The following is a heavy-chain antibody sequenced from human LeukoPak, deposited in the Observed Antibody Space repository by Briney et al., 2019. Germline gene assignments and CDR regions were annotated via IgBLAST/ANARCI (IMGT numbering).Heavy chain of an antibody. J-gene: IGHJ4*02. D-gene: IGHD6-19*01. CDR1: GDSMSRYY. Sequence: SETLSLTCIVSGDSMSRYYWSWIRQPPGKGLEWVGYIFYNGITNYNPSLASRVSISIDTFKNQFSLRLRSVTAADTATYYCARDRGSGWEPFDSWGQGTLVTVSS. V-gene: IGHV4-59*01. CDR2: IFYNGIT. CDR3: ARDRGSGWEPFDS.